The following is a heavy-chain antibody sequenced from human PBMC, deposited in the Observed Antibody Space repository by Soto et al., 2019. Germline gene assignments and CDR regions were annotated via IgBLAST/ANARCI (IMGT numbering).Heavy chain of an antibody. D-gene: IGHD6-19*01. Sequence: PVGSLRLSCVSSVFVFKNYEMNCVRHSPGKWLEWISYISNSGNNTYVTDSMRGQFTITRDNAKNTLFVQMKSMRADDTAVYYCARDIDNSDYYYGLDVWGQGTTVIVSS. J-gene: IGHJ6*01. CDR3: ARDIDNSDYYYGLDV. CDR1: VFVFKNYE. CDR2: ISNSGNNT. V-gene: IGHV3-48*03.